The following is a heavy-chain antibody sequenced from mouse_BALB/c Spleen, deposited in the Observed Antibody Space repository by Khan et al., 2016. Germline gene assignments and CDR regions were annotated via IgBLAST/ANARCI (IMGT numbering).Heavy chain of an antibody. D-gene: IGHD4-1*02. CDR2: ISYSGST. V-gene: IGHV3-2*02. CDR3: ASSSTGSRWFAY. J-gene: IGHJ3*01. CDR1: GYSITSDYA. Sequence: VQLKQSGPGLVKPSQSLSLTCTVTGYSITSDYAWNWIRQFPGNKLEWMGYISYSGSTSYNPSLKSRISIPRDTSKNQFFLQLNSVTTEDTATYYCASSSTGSRWFAYWGQGTLVTVSA.